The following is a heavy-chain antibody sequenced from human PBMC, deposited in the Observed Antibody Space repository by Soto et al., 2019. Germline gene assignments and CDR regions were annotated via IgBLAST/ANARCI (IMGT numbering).Heavy chain of an antibody. CDR2: ISSSGSFI. CDR1: GFAFSGYS. Sequence: GGTLRLSCAASGFAFSGYSVNWVRQAPGKGLEWLSSISSSGSFIYYADSVKGRFTISRDNARNSLSLQMNSLRGEDTAVYYCTRPPSTSRGSDYYGMDVWGQGTTVTVSS. V-gene: IGHV3-21*01. CDR3: TRPPSTSRGSDYYGMDV. D-gene: IGHD1-26*01. J-gene: IGHJ6*02.